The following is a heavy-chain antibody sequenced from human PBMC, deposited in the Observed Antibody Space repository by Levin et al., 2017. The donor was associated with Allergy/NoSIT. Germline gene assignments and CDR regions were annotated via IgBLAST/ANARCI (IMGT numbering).Heavy chain of an antibody. J-gene: IGHJ3*02. V-gene: IGHV1-18*01. CDR2: ISPNNGHT. Sequence: GESLKISFKASGYTFRVYGIIWVRQAPGEGLEWLGWISPNNGHTKVSHKVQGRVTMTTDASTITAYLDIRSLTSDDTAVYYCARDLGTGWYDNAFEIWGQGTLVSVSS. CDR1: GYTFRVYG. D-gene: IGHD6-19*01. CDR3: ARDLGTGWYDNAFEI.